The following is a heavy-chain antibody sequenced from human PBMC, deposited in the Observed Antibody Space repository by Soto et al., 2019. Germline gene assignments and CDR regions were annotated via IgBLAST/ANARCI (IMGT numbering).Heavy chain of an antibody. D-gene: IGHD3-10*01. Sequence: QVQLQQWGAGLLKPSETLSLTCAVYGGSFSGYYWSWIRQPPGKGLEWIGEINHSGSTNYNPSLKSRVTISVDTSKNQFSLKLSSVPAADTAVYYCARGRVSEYYGSGSYIFLLKTYNWFDPWGQGTLVTVSS. CDR3: ARGRVSEYYGSGSYIFLLKTYNWFDP. CDR1: GGSFSGYY. V-gene: IGHV4-34*01. CDR2: INHSGST. J-gene: IGHJ5*02.